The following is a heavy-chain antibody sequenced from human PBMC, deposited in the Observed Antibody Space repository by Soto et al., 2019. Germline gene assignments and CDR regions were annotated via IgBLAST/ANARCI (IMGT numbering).Heavy chain of an antibody. J-gene: IGHJ6*02. V-gene: IGHV1-3*01. CDR1: GYTFTSYA. CDR3: ARESIAGWYYYYGMDV. CDR2: INAGNGNT. D-gene: IGHD6-13*01. Sequence: GASVKVSCKASGYTFTSYAMHWVRQAPGQRLEWMGWINAGNGNTKYSQKFQGRVTITRDTSASTAYMELSSLRSEDTAVYYCARESIAGWYYYYGMDVWGQGTTVTVSS.